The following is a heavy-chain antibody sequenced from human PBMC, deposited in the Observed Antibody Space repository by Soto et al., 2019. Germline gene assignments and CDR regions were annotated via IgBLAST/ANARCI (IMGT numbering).Heavy chain of an antibody. CDR3: ARHPRTGWFDP. CDR1: FGSLSSYY. V-gene: IGHV4-59*01. CDR2: IYYSGST. Sequence: LSVTCTGSFGSLSSYYWSWIRQPPGKGLEWIGYIYYSGSTNYNPSLKSRVTISVDTSKNQFSLKLSSVTAADTAVYYCARHPRTGWFDPWGQGTLVTVSS. J-gene: IGHJ5*02.